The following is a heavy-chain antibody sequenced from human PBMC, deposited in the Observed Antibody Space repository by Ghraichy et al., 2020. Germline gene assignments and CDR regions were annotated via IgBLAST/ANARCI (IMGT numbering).Heavy chain of an antibody. J-gene: IGHJ3*02. Sequence: SVKVSCKASGGTFSSYAISWVRQAPGQGLEWMGGIIPIFGTANYAQKFQGRVTITTDESTSTAYMELSSLRSEDTAVYYCARVGWAAGDYRNAFDIWGQGSMVTVSS. CDR3: ARVGWAAGDYRNAFDI. CDR1: GGTFSSYA. V-gene: IGHV1-69*05. CDR2: IIPIFGTA. D-gene: IGHD4-17*01.